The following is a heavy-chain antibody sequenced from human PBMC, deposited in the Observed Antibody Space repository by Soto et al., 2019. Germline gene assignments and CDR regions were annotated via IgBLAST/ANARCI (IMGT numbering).Heavy chain of an antibody. D-gene: IGHD3-22*01. Sequence: SETLSLTCTVSGGSISSSSYFWGWIRQPPGKGLEWIGSIYYSGDTYYNPSLKSRVTISVDTSKNQFSLKLSSVTAADTAVYYCARSSGRGFDYWGQGTLVTVSS. CDR3: ARSSGRGFDY. J-gene: IGHJ4*02. V-gene: IGHV4-39*01. CDR1: GGSISSSSYF. CDR2: IYYSGDT.